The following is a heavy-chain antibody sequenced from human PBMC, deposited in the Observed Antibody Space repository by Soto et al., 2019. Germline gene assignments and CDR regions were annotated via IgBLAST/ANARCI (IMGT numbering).Heavy chain of an antibody. Sequence: GGSLRLSCTASGFTFSTYEMNWIRQAPGKGLEWLSEISSGGSTIFYADSVKGRFTISRDNAKNSLYLQMNSLRVEDTAVYYCAGKGHYNWFDPWGQGTLVTVSS. CDR3: AGKGHYNWFDP. CDR1: GFTFSTYE. V-gene: IGHV3-48*03. CDR2: ISSGGSTI. J-gene: IGHJ5*02.